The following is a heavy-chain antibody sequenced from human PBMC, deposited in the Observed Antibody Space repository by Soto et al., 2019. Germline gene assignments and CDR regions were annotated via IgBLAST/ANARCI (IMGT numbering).Heavy chain of an antibody. Sequence: EVQLVESGGGLVKPGGSLRLSCAASGFTFSSYSMNWVRQAPGKGLEWVSSISSSSSYIYYADSVEGRFTISRDNAKNSLYLQMNSLRAEDTAVYYCARDREATYDFWTAPSYYGMDVWGQGTTVTVSS. CDR3: ARDREATYDFWTAPSYYGMDV. J-gene: IGHJ6*02. CDR1: GFTFSSYS. D-gene: IGHD3-3*01. V-gene: IGHV3-21*01. CDR2: ISSSSSYI.